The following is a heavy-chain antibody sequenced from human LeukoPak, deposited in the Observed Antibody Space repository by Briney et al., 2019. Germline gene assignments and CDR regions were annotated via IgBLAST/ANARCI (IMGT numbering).Heavy chain of an antibody. V-gene: IGHV3-11*04. CDR3: ARGRIDLEYNSSWYGHNWFDP. CDR2: ISSSGSTI. Sequence: GGSLRLSCAASGVTFSDYYMSWIRQAPGKGLEWVSYISSSGSTIYYADSVKGRFTISRDNAKNSLYLQMNSLRVEDTAVYYCARGRIDLEYNSSWYGHNWFDPWGQGTLVTVSS. D-gene: IGHD6-13*01. CDR1: GVTFSDYY. J-gene: IGHJ5*02.